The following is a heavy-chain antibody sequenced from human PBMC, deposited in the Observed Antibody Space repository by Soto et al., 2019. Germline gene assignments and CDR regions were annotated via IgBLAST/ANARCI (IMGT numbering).Heavy chain of an antibody. CDR3: AHKGGRGAGTDV. CDR2: IYWDDDK. J-gene: IGHJ6*02. V-gene: IGHV2-5*02. CDR1: GFSVSTSGVG. Sequence: QITLKESGPTLVKPTQTLTLTCTSSGFSVSTSGVGVAWIRQPPGKALEWLALIYWDDDKSYSPFLQSRVTITKDTSKNQVVLTMTNMDPVDTATYYCAHKGGRGAGTDVWGQGTTVTVSS. D-gene: IGHD2-15*01.